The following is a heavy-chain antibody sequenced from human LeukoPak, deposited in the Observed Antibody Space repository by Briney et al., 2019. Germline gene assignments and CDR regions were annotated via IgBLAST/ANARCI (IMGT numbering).Heavy chain of an antibody. CDR2: IYSGGST. CDR1: GFTVSSNY. J-gene: IGHJ6*03. V-gene: IGHV3-53*01. CDR3: AKMEGQRLYDYCMDV. Sequence: GGSLRLSCAASGFTVSSNYMSWVRQAPGKGLEWVSVIYSGGSTYYVESVKGRFTISRDNSKNTLYLHMNSLRADDTAVYYCAKMEGQRLYDYCMDVWGRGTTVTVSS. D-gene: IGHD2-8*01.